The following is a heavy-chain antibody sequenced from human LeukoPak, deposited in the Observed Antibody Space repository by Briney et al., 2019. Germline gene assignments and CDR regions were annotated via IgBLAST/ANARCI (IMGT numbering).Heavy chain of an antibody. V-gene: IGHV4-39*07. J-gene: IGHJ4*02. CDR2: IYYSGSA. CDR1: GGSISSSGYY. CDR3: ARAYDSSGYYYY. D-gene: IGHD3-22*01. Sequence: SENLSLTCTVSGGSISSSGYYWSWIRQPPGKGLEWIGTIYYSGSAYYNPSLKSQVTISVDKSKNQFSLKLSSVTAADTAVYYCARAYDSSGYYYYWGQGTLVTVSS.